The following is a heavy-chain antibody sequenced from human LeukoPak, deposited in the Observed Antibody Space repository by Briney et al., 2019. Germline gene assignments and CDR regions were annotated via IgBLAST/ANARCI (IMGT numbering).Heavy chain of an antibody. J-gene: IGHJ4*02. CDR3: ARDEVDGIDY. CDR1: GFTFSSYG. CDR2: ISYDGSNK. D-gene: IGHD1-1*01. V-gene: IGHV3-30*03. Sequence: GGSLRLSCAASGFTFSSYGMHWVRQAPGKGLEWVAVISYDGSNKYYADSVKGRFTISRDNSKNTLYLQMNSLRAEDTAVYYCARDEVDGIDYWGQGTLVTVSS.